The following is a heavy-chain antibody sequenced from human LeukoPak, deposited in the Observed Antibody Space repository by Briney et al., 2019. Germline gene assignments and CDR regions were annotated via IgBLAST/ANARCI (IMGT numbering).Heavy chain of an antibody. Sequence: ASVKVSCKASGYTFTSYGISWVRQAPGQGLEWMGWISAYNGNTNYAQKLQGRVTMTTDTSTSTAYMELRSLRSDDTAVYYCARDYGSGSYIYYYYMDVWGKGTTVTISS. CDR1: GYTFTSYG. J-gene: IGHJ6*03. CDR2: ISAYNGNT. V-gene: IGHV1-18*01. CDR3: ARDYGSGSYIYYYYMDV. D-gene: IGHD3-10*01.